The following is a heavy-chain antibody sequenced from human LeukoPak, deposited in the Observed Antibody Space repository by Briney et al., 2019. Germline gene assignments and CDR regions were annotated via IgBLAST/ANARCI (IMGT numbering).Heavy chain of an antibody. Sequence: GGSLRLSCAASGFTFSSYAMSWVRQAPGKGLEWVSAISGSGGSTYYADSVKGRFTISRDNSKNTLYLQMNSLRAEDTAVYYRGSFGSGYYYIDYWGQGTLVTVSS. CDR3: GSFGSGYYYIDY. J-gene: IGHJ4*02. CDR1: GFTFSSYA. D-gene: IGHD3-22*01. CDR2: ISGSGGST. V-gene: IGHV3-23*01.